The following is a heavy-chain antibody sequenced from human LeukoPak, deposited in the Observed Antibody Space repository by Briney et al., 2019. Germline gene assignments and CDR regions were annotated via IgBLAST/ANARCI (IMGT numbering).Heavy chain of an antibody. Sequence: SETLSLTCTVSGGSISSYYWSRIRQPAGKGLEWIGRIYTSGSTNYNPSLKSQVTISVDTSKNQFSLNLSSVTAADTAVYSCARASGSSWYERRLHAYYYYMDVWGKGTTVTVSS. CDR3: ARASGSSWYERRLHAYYYYMDV. CDR1: GGSISSYY. CDR2: IYTSGST. D-gene: IGHD6-13*01. J-gene: IGHJ6*03. V-gene: IGHV4-4*07.